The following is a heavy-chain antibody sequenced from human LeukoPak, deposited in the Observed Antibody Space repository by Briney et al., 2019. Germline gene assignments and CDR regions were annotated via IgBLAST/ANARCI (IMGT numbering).Heavy chain of an antibody. D-gene: IGHD7-27*01. J-gene: IGHJ4*02. CDR3: ASSGDKKALFDY. V-gene: IGHV4-30-2*01. CDR2: IYHSGST. Sequence: PSETLSLTCAVSGGSISSGGYSWSWIRQPPGKGPEWIGYIYHSGSTYYNPSLKSRVTISVDRSKNQFSLKLSSVTAADTAVYYCASSGDKKALFDYWGQGTLVTVSS. CDR1: GGSISSGGYS.